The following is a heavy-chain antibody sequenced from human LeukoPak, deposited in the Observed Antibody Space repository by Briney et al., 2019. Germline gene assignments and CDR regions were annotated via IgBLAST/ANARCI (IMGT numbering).Heavy chain of an antibody. CDR2: ISAYNGNT. Sequence: ASVKVSCKASGYTFTSYGISWVRQAPGQGLEWMGWISAYNGNTNYAQKLQGRVTMTTDASTSTAYMELRSLRSDDTAVYYCARDQGISHVDIVATANAFDIWGQGTMVTVSS. CDR1: GYTFTSYG. D-gene: IGHD5-12*01. V-gene: IGHV1-18*01. CDR3: ARDQGISHVDIVATANAFDI. J-gene: IGHJ3*02.